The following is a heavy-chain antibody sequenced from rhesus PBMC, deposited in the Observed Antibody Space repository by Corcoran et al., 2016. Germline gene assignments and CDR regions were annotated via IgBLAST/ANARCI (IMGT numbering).Heavy chain of an antibody. CDR1: GGSISGYYY. J-gene: IGHJ4*01. Sequence: QVQLQQWGEGLVKPSETLSLTCAVYGGSISGYYYWSWIRQPPGKGLEWIGYIYGNSASTNSNPSLKNRVTISKDTSKNQFSRKLSSVTAADTAVYYCAGWGDYEPLCDYWGQGVLVTVSS. D-gene: IGHD3-34*01. CDR2: IYGNSAST. CDR3: AGWGDYEPLCDY. V-gene: IGHV4-73*01.